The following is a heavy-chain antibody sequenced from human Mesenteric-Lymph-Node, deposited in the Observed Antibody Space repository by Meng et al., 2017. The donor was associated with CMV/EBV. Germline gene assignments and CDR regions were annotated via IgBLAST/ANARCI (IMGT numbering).Heavy chain of an antibody. CDR3: ARGEFIWAAAGKSCPFDY. D-gene: IGHD6-13*01. J-gene: IGHJ4*02. CDR2: IFHTRGCA. CDR1: GASISSSSHF. Sequence: SETLSLTCTVSGASISSSSHFWAWIRQPPGKRLEWIGNIFHTRGCAYYTPSLKSRVSMSVDTSRKQFSLKLGSVTAADTAVYYCARGEFIWAAAGKSCPFDYWGQGTLVTVSS. V-gene: IGHV4-39*07.